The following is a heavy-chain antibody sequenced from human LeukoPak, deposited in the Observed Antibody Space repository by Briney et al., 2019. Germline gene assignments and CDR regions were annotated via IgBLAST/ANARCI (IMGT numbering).Heavy chain of an antibody. Sequence: PGGSLRLSCAASGFTFRNYWMNWVRQAPGKGLEWVANINEDGSEKNYVDSVKGRFTTSRDNARNSPSLQMNSLRSEDTAVYYCATYKNQPHTLFFDFWGQGALVTASA. CDR2: INEDGSEK. J-gene: IGHJ4*02. V-gene: IGHV3-7*02. D-gene: IGHD1-1*01. CDR3: ATYKNQPHTLFFDF. CDR1: GFTFRNYW.